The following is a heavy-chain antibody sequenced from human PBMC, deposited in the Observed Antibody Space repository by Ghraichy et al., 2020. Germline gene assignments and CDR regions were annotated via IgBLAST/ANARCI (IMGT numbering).Heavy chain of an antibody. V-gene: IGHV4-30-2*01. CDR1: GGSISSGGYS. Sequence: SETLSLTCAVSGGSISSGGYSWSWIRQPPGKGLEWIGYIYHSGSTYYNPSLKSRVTISVDRSKNQFSLKLSFVTAADTAVYYCARVTTVTTGAINVEAFDIWGQGTMVTVSS. CDR3: ARVTTVTTGAINVEAFDI. J-gene: IGHJ3*02. D-gene: IGHD4-17*01. CDR2: IYHSGST.